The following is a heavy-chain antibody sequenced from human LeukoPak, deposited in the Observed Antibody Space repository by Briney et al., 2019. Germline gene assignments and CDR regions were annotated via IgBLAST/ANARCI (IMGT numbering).Heavy chain of an antibody. J-gene: IGHJ4*02. CDR2: ISESGHNT. CDR3: AKQFVDC. Sequence: GGSLRLSCAASGFTFSTYSMNWVRQAPGKGLEWVSSISESGHNTDYADSVKGRFTISRDNSRNTLYLQMNSLKAEDTAVYYCAKQFVDCWGQRTLVTVSS. D-gene: IGHD3-10*01. CDR1: GFTFSTYS. V-gene: IGHV3-23*01.